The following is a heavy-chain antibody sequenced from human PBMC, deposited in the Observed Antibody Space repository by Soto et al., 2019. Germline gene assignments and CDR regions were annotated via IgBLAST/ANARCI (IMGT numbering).Heavy chain of an antibody. CDR1: GGSFSGYY. CDR3: ARLAVAGGAVYYGMDV. CDR2: INHSGST. J-gene: IGHJ6*02. D-gene: IGHD6-19*01. Sequence: PSEPLSLPCAVYGGSFSGYYWSWIRQPPGKGLEWIGEINHSGSTNYNPSLKSRVTISVDTSKNQFSLKLSSVTAADTAVYYCARLAVAGGAVYYGMDVWGQGTTVTVSS. V-gene: IGHV4-34*01.